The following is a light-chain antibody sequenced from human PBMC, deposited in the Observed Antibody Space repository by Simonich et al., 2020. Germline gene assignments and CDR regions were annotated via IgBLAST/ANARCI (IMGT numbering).Light chain of an antibody. J-gene: IGKJ3*01. V-gene: IGKV3-15*01. CDR1: QSVSSN. Sequence: EIVMTQSPATLSVSPGKRATLPCRASQSVSSNFAWYQQKPGQAPRLLIYGASTRATGIPASFSGSGSGTEFTLTISSMQSEDFAVYYCQQYNNWPLTFGPGTKVDIK. CDR2: GAS. CDR3: QQYNNWPLT.